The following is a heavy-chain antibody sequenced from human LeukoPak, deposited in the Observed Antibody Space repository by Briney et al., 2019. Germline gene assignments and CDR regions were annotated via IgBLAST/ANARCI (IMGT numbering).Heavy chain of an antibody. CDR2: IYHSGST. J-gene: IGHJ4*02. V-gene: IGHV4-30-2*01. Sequence: TSETLSLTCAVSGGSISSGGYSWSWIRQPPGKGLEWIGYIYHSGSTYYNPSLKSRVTISVDRSKNQFSLKLSSVTAADTAVYYFVRGSTYDLAIDYWGQGTLVTVSS. CDR3: VRGSTYDLAIDY. CDR1: GGSISSGGYS. D-gene: IGHD3-3*01.